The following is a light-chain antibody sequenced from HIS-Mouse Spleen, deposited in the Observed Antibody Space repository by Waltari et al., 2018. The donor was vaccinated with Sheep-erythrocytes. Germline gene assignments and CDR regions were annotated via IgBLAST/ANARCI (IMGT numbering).Light chain of an antibody. CDR2: DAS. Sequence: DILMTQSPSSLSASVGDRVTIPCQASQDISNYLNWYQQKPGKAPKLLIYDASNLETGVPSRFSGSGSGTDFTFTISSLQPEDIATYYCQQYDNLLTFGGGTKVEIK. V-gene: IGKV1-33*01. CDR1: QDISNY. J-gene: IGKJ4*01. CDR3: QQYDNLLT.